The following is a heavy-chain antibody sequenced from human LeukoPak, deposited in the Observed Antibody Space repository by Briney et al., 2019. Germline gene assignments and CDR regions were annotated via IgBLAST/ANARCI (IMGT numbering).Heavy chain of an antibody. CDR1: GFTFRSYE. CDR2: ISSSGSTI. D-gene: IGHD2-2*01. Sequence: AGESLRLSCAASGFTFRSYEMNWVRQAPGKGLEWVSYISSSGSTIYYADSVKGRFTISRDNAKNSLYLQMSSLRAEDTAVYYCARHYCSSTSCLPDYWGQGTLVTVSS. J-gene: IGHJ4*02. CDR3: ARHYCSSTSCLPDY. V-gene: IGHV3-48*03.